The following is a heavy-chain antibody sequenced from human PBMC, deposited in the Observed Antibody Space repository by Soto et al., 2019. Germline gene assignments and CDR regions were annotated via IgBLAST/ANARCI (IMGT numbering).Heavy chain of an antibody. Sequence: QVQLVQSGGGLVEPGGSLRLSCVASGFTLNDYMAWIRQAPGKGLEWISYITTSGDVIYYADSVKGRFTISRDNAKDSLYLQMNSLRADDTAVYYCARDRSNKGMDVWGQGTTVTVSS. J-gene: IGHJ6*02. CDR2: ITTSGDVI. CDR3: ARDRSNKGMDV. CDR1: GFTLNDY. D-gene: IGHD4-4*01. V-gene: IGHV3-11*01.